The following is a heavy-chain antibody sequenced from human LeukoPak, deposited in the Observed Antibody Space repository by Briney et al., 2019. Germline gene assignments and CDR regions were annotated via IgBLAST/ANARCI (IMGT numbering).Heavy chain of an antibody. CDR2: IYYTGNT. CDR1: GGSIGSYY. CDR3: ARDGGYCSSTSCANWFDP. D-gene: IGHD2-2*01. V-gene: IGHV4-59*01. J-gene: IGHJ5*02. Sequence: SETLSLTCTVSGGSIGSYYWSWIRQPPGKALEWIGYIYYTGNTYCNPSLKSRVTISVDASKNQFSLNLSSVTAADTAVYYCARDGGYCSSTSCANWFDPWGQGTLVTVSS.